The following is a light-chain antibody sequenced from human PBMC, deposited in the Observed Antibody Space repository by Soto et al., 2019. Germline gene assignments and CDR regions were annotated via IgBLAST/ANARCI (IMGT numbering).Light chain of an antibody. CDR1: QSLVYSDGNTY. Sequence: DVVMTQSPLSLPVTLGQPASISCRSSQSLVYSDGNTYLNWFQQRPGQSPRRLIYKVSNRDSGVPDRFSGSGSGTDSTLKISRVEAEDVGVYYCMQGTHWLLTFGGGTKVEIK. CDR3: MQGTHWLLT. CDR2: KVS. V-gene: IGKV2-30*01. J-gene: IGKJ4*01.